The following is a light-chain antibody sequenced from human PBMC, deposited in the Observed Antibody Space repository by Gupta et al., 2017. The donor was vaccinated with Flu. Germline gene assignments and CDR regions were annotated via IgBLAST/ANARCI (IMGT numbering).Light chain of an antibody. Sequence: CTGTSSDVGRYNYVSWYQQHPGTAPKLMIYEVTNRPSGVSNRFSGSKSGNTASLTISGLQAEDEGDYYCGSYTSSGTLVFGGGTKLAVL. CDR2: EVT. CDR3: GSYTSSGTLV. V-gene: IGLV2-14*01. J-gene: IGLJ2*01. CDR1: SSDVGRYNY.